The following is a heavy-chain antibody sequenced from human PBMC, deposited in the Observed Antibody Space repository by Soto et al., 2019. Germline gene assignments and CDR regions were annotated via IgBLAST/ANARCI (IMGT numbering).Heavy chain of an antibody. CDR1: GFTFNNYV. CDR3: AKGWARGYFDS. J-gene: IGHJ4*02. V-gene: IGHV3-30*18. CDR2: VSYDENNK. Sequence: GGSLRLSCAASGFTFNNYVMHWVRQAPGKGLEWVVVVSYDENNKYYGDSVKGRFTISRDNSENTLSLQMNSLRPEDTAVYYCAKGWARGYFDSWGQGTLVTVSS. D-gene: IGHD6-13*01.